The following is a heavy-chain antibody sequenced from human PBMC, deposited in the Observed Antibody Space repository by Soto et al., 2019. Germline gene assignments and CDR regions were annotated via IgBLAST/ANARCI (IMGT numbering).Heavy chain of an antibody. J-gene: IGHJ4*02. V-gene: IGHV3-48*01. D-gene: IGHD6-19*01. CDR3: ARAASGWDY. CDR1: GFTFNNYG. Sequence: EVQLVESGGGLVQPGGSLKLSCAASGFTFNNYGMSWVRQAPGKGLEGVSYISASRSTIYYADSVKGRFTISRDIAKNSLYLRMNSLRVDDTAVYYCARAASGWDYWGQGTLVTVSS. CDR2: ISASRSTI.